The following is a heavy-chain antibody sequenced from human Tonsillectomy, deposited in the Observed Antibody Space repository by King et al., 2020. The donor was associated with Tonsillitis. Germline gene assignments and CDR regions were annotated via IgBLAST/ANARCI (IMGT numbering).Heavy chain of an antibody. CDR3: ARGKIVAPITFDS. V-gene: IGHV3-66*01. Sequence: VQLVESGGGLVQPGGSLRLSCAASGFTVSSHYMSWVRQAPGKGLEWVSTIYSGGVTYYADSVKGRFAISRDNSKNTLYLQMNSLRAEDTAVYYCARGKIVAPITFDSWGQGTLVTVSS. CDR2: IYSGGVT. D-gene: IGHD5-12*01. J-gene: IGHJ4*02. CDR1: GFTVSSHY.